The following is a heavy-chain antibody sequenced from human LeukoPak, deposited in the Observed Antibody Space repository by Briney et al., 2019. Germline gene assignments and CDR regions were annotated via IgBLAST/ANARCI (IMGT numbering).Heavy chain of an antibody. CDR1: GFTFSSYS. V-gene: IGHV3-21*01. CDR2: ISSSGTYI. J-gene: IGHJ4*02. Sequence: PGGSLRLSCAASGFTFSSYSLNWVRQAPGKGLEWVSSISSSGTYIYYADSVKGRFTISRDNAKNSLYLLMNSLRAEDTAVYYCARAPYGGYPEYYFDNWGQGTLVTVSS. D-gene: IGHD4-17*01. CDR3: ARAPYGGYPEYYFDN.